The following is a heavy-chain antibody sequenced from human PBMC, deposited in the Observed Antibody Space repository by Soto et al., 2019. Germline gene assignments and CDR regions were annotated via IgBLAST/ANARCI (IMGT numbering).Heavy chain of an antibody. J-gene: IGHJ6*02. Sequence: LRLSCAASGFTFSSYGMHWVRQAPGKGLEWVAVISYDGSNKYYADSVKGRFTISRDNSKSTLYLQMNSLRAEDTAVYYCAKDLLFAPYSSRWYSYYGIDVWGQGTTVTSP. CDR3: AKDLLFAPYSSRWYSYYGIDV. V-gene: IGHV3-30*18. D-gene: IGHD6-19*01. CDR1: GFTFSSYG. CDR2: ISYDGSNK.